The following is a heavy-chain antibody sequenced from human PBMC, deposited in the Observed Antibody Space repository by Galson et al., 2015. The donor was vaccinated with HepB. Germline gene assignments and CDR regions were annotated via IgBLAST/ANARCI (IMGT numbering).Heavy chain of an antibody. CDR2: ITGSGGGT. CDR3: ATVVRPAIGWYDDL. J-gene: IGHJ2*01. V-gene: IGHV3-23*02. CDR1: GFTFADYA. Sequence: SLRLSCAASGFTFADYALTWVRQAPGKGLEWVSTITGSGGGTCYGESVKGRFTISRDNSRNTLYLQMYSLGTDDTAVYYCATVVRPAIGWYDDLWGHGTLVTVSS. D-gene: IGHD2-15*01.